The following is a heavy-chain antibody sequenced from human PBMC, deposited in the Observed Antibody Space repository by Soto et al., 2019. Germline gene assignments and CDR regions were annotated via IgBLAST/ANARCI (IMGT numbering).Heavy chain of an antibody. D-gene: IGHD3-3*01. CDR3: ARGGVSTRTFDY. Sequence: GESLNLSCKCSGYTFACYLIAWVRQMPGKGLELMGIIYPSDSDTRYRPSFQGQVTISADKSISSAYLQWSSLRASDTAMYYCARGGVSTRTFDYWGQGTQVTVSS. CDR2: IYPSDSDT. J-gene: IGHJ4*02. CDR1: GYTFACYL. V-gene: IGHV5-51*01.